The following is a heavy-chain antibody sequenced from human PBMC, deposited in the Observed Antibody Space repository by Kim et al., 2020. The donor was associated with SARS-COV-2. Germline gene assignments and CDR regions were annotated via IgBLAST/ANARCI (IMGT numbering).Heavy chain of an antibody. CDR3: AKDFPPDFDSSGYFFAPGY. V-gene: IGHV3-30*18. CDR2: ISYDGSNK. CDR1: GFTFSSYG. D-gene: IGHD3-22*01. Sequence: GGSLRLSCAASGFTFSSYGMHWVRQAPGKGLEWVAVISYDGSNKYYADSVKGRFTISRDNSKNTLYLQMNSLRAEDTAVYYCAKDFPPDFDSSGYFFAPGYWGQGTLVTVSS. J-gene: IGHJ4*02.